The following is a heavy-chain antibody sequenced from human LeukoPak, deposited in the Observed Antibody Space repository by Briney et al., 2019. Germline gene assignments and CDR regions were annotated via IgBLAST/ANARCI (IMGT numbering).Heavy chain of an antibody. J-gene: IGHJ3*02. CDR2: VYYSGTT. D-gene: IGHD1-26*01. Sequence: SPSETLSLTCTVSGGSISNYYWSWIRQSPEKGLEWIGYVYYSGTTNYNASLKSRVTISGDTSKNQFSLKMSSVTAADTAVYYCARRGGIPLGSFDIWGRGTMVTVSS. CDR3: ARRGGIPLGSFDI. CDR1: GGSISNYY. V-gene: IGHV4-59*01.